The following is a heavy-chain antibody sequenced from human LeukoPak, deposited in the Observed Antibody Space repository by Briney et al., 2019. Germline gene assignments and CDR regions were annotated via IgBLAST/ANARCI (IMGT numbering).Heavy chain of an antibody. CDR2: ISISSSHT. V-gene: IGHV3-11*05. D-gene: IGHD3-10*01. CDR1: GFTFSDYY. CDR3: AGVLLWFEEVNWFDP. J-gene: IGHJ5*02. Sequence: PGGSLRLSCSASGFTFSDYYMSWIRQAPGKGLEWVSYISISSSHTNYADSVKGRFTISRDNAKNSLYLQMNSLRAEDTAVHYCAGVLLWFEEVNWFDPWGQGTLVTVSS.